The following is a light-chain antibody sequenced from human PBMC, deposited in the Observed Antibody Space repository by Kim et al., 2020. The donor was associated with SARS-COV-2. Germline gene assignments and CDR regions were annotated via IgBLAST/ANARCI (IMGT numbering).Light chain of an antibody. CDR2: GAS. Sequence: EIVMTQSPATLSVSPGERATLSCRASQSVSHNLAWYQQKPGQTPRLLISGASARATGIPVRFSGGGSGTEFTLTISSLQSEDFAVYYCLQYNNWPRTFGQGTKVDIK. J-gene: IGKJ1*01. CDR3: LQYNNWPRT. V-gene: IGKV3-15*01. CDR1: QSVSHN.